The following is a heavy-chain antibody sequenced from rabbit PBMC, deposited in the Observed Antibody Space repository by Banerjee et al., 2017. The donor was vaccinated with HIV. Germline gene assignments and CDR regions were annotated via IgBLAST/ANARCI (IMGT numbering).Heavy chain of an antibody. CDR2: IYGGSSGST. D-gene: IGHD8-1*01. J-gene: IGHJ4*01. CDR3: AREGSSFWDFNL. CDR1: GFDFSSYYM. Sequence: QEQLKESGGGLVQPGGSLKLSCKASGFDFSSYYMSWVRQAPGKGLEWIACIYGGSSGSTYYASWAKGRFTISKTSSTTVTLQMTSLTAADTATYFCAREGSSFWDFNLWGPGTLVTVS. V-gene: IGHV1S45*01.